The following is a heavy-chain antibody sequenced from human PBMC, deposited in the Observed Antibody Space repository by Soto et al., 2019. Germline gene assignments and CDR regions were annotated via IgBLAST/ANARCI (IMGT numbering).Heavy chain of an antibody. CDR2: ISGSGGST. D-gene: IGHD3-10*01. V-gene: IGHV3-23*01. CDR1: GFTFSSYA. Sequence: GGSLRLSCAASGFTFSSYAMSWVRRAPGKGLEWVSAISGSGGSTYYADSVKGRFTISRDNSKNTLYLQMNSLRAEDTAVYYCAKEVTVVRGVTISYFDYWGQGTLVTVSS. CDR3: AKEVTVVRGVTISYFDY. J-gene: IGHJ4*02.